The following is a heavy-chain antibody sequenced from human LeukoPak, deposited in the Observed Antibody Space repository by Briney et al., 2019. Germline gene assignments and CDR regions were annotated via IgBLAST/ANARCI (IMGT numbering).Heavy chain of an antibody. V-gene: IGHV4-59*12. D-gene: IGHD2-2*01. Sequence: SETLSLTCTVSGGSISSYYWSWIRQPPGKGLEWIGYIYYSGSTNYNPSLKSRVTMSVDTSRNQFSLRLSSVTAADTAMYYCARGPAATLHLQHWGQGTLVTVSS. CDR2: IYYSGST. J-gene: IGHJ1*01. CDR1: GGSISSYY. CDR3: ARGPAATLHLQH.